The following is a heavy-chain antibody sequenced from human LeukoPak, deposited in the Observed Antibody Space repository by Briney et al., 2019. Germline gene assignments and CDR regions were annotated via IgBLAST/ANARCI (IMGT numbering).Heavy chain of an antibody. D-gene: IGHD6-6*01. CDR3: AREYSNSSDTKRSFDY. V-gene: IGHV4-4*07. CDR1: GGSISSYF. CDR2: FYSSGIT. J-gene: IGHJ4*02. Sequence: SETLSLTCTVSGGSISSYFWTWIRQPAGKGLEWIGRFYSSGITNYNPSLKSRVTMSLDTSKNPFSLTLSSVTAAEPAVYYCAREYSNSSDTKRSFDYWGQGTPVTVSS.